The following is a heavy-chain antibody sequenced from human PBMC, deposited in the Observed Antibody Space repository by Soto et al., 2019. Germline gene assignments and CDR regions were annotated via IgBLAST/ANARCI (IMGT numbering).Heavy chain of an antibody. Sequence: EEQLVESGGGLVQPGGSLRLSCAASGLTFSSYWMTWVRQAPGKGLEWVANIREDGGEKNYVDSVKGRFTISRDNAKNSLYLQMNSLRVEDTAVYYCARGEANGDDPWGQGTLVTVSS. V-gene: IGHV3-7*01. CDR1: GLTFSSYW. D-gene: IGHD3-10*01. CDR3: ARGEANGDDP. CDR2: IREDGGEK. J-gene: IGHJ5*02.